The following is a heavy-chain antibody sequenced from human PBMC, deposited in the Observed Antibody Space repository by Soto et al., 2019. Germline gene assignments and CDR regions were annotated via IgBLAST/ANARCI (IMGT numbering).Heavy chain of an antibody. CDR3: VRDSVSLFSCGGDCNSLDA. CDR2: IWFDGSKT. Sequence: GSLRLSCAASGFTFNTYGMHWVRQAPGKGLEWVAVIWFDGSKTYYGDSVRGRFIASRDNAKNTVYLQMNSLTAEDTAVYYCVRDSVSLFSCGGDCNSLDAWGRGS. D-gene: IGHD2-21*02. V-gene: IGHV3-33*08. CDR1: GFTFNTYG. J-gene: IGHJ5*02.